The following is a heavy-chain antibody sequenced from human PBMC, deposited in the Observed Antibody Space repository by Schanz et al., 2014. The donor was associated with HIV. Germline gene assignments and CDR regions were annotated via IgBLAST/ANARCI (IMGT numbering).Heavy chain of an antibody. D-gene: IGHD6-6*01. CDR1: GFTFDDYD. CDR2: ISWNSGSR. CDR3: TTQLHSTSEPEGSSPSLDY. Sequence: EVQLAESGGGLVQPGRSLRLFCEASGFTFDDYDMHWVRQVPGKGLEWVSSISWNSGSRGYADSVKGRFTISRDNDNDSLYLQMNSLRVEDTALYYCTTQLHSTSEPEGSSPSLDYWGQGTLVTVSS. V-gene: IGHV3-9*01. J-gene: IGHJ4*02.